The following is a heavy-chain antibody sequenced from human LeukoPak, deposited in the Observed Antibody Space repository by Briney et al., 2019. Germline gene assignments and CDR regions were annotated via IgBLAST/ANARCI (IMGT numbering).Heavy chain of an antibody. CDR2: ISSSGSTI. CDR3: ARGAGSSWIRSPRYFDY. V-gene: IGHV3-48*03. J-gene: IGHJ4*02. CDR1: GFTFSSYE. Sequence: GGSLKLSCAASGFTFSSYEMNWVRQAPGKGLEWVSYISSSGSTIYYADSVKGRFTISRDNAKNSLYLQMNSLRAEDTAVYHCARGAGSSWIRSPRYFDYWGQGTLVTVSS. D-gene: IGHD6-13*01.